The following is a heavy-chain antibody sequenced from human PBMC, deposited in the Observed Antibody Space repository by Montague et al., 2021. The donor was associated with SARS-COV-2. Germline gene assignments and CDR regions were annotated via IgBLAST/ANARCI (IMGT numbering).Heavy chain of an antibody. CDR2: IYHSGST. CDR1: GYSISSGYY. J-gene: IGHJ4*02. CDR3: ARSQGCSTTSCHFDY. Sequence: SETLSLTCTVSGYSISSGYYWGWLRQPPGKGLEWIGSIYHSGSTYYNPPLKSRVTISVDTTKNQFSLKLSSVTAADTAVYYCARSQGCSTTSCHFDYWGQGTLVTVSS. D-gene: IGHD2-2*01. V-gene: IGHV4-38-2*02.